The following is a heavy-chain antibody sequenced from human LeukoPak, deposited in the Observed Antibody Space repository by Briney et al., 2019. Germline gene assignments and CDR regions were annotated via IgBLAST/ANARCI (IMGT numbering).Heavy chain of an antibody. CDR3: ASXSXDYXGSGSYSVDY. CDR1: GGSFSGYY. V-gene: IGHV4-34*01. Sequence: SETLSXTCAVYGGSFSGYYWSWIRQPPGKGLEWIGEINHSGSTNYNPSLKSRVTISVDTSKNQFSLKLSSVTAADTAVYYFASXSXDYXGSGSYSVDYWGQGTLVTVSS. D-gene: IGHD3-10*01. CDR2: INHSGST. J-gene: IGHJ4*02.